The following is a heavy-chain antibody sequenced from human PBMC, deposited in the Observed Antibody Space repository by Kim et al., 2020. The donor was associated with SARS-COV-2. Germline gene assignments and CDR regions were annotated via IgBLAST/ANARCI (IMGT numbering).Heavy chain of an antibody. D-gene: IGHD3-10*01. CDR2: ISITGSYT. V-gene: IGHV3-11*03. CDR1: GFTFSDSS. CDR3: ASGLGRQYAY. J-gene: IGHJ4*02. Sequence: GGSLRLSCAVSGFTFSDSSMSWIRQAPGKGLQWVSYISITGSYTNYADSVKGRFITSIDNANNSLYLQMNSLRPEDTAVYYCASGLGRQYAYWGQGTLVTVSS.